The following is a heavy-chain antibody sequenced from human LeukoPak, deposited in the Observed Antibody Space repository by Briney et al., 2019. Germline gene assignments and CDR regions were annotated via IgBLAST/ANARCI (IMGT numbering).Heavy chain of an antibody. V-gene: IGHV3-74*01. D-gene: IGHD1-26*01. Sequence: GGSLRLSCAASGFTFSSYWMHWVRQAPGKGLVWVSRISSDGSSTSYADSVKGRFTISRDNAKNTLHLQMNSLRAEDTAVYFCARGGPYSASDYWGQGTLVTVSS. CDR2: ISSDGSST. CDR1: GFTFSSYW. J-gene: IGHJ4*02. CDR3: ARGGPYSASDY.